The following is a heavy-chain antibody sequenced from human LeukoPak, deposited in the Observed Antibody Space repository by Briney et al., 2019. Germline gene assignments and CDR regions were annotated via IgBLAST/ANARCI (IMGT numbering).Heavy chain of an antibody. CDR3: AKANVKYCSGGSCSDAFDI. CDR1: GFTFSSYA. J-gene: IGHJ3*02. CDR2: ISHSGGTT. Sequence: GGSLRLSCAASGFTFSSYAMSWVRQAPGKGLEWVSAISHSGGTTYYGDSVKGRFTISRDNSKNTLYLQMNSLRAEDTAVYYCAKANVKYCSGGSCSDAFDIWGQGTMVTVSS. V-gene: IGHV3-23*01. D-gene: IGHD2-15*01.